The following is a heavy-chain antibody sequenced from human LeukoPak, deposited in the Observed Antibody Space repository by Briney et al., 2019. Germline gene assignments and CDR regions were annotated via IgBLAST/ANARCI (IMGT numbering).Heavy chain of an antibody. J-gene: IGHJ4*02. V-gene: IGHV4-4*07. Sequence: SETLSLTCTVPGGSISSYYWIWIRQPAGKGLEWIGRIYTSGNTNYNPSLKSRVTMSVDTSKNQFSLKLSSVTAADTAVYYCARDRSYDSRIVDFWGQGTLVTVSS. CDR3: ARDRSYDSRIVDF. CDR2: IYTSGNT. CDR1: GGSISSYY. D-gene: IGHD3-22*01.